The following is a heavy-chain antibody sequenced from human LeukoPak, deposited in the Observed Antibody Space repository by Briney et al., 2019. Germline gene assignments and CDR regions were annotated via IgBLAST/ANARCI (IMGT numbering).Heavy chain of an antibody. V-gene: IGHV1-24*01. CDR3: ATGPNYYDSSPTDY. CDR2: FDPEDGET. CDR1: GYTLTELS. Sequence: ASVKVSCKVSGYTLTELSMHWVRQAPGKGLEWMGGFDPEDGETIYAQKFQGRVTMTEDTSTDTAYMGLSSLRSEDTAVYYCATGPNYYDSSPTDYWGQGTLVTVSS. D-gene: IGHD3-22*01. J-gene: IGHJ4*02.